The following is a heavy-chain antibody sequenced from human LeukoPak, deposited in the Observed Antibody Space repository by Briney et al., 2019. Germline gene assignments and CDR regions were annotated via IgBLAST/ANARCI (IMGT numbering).Heavy chain of an antibody. CDR1: GYTFTGYY. CDR2: INPSGGST. Sequence: GASVKVSCKTSGYTFTGYYMHWVRQAPGQGLEWMGIINPSGGSTSYAQKFQGRVTMTRDMSTSTVYMELSSLRSEDTAVYYCAREGPSYYDFYPWGQGTLVTVSS. CDR3: AREGPSYYDFYP. V-gene: IGHV1-46*01. D-gene: IGHD3-3*01. J-gene: IGHJ5*02.